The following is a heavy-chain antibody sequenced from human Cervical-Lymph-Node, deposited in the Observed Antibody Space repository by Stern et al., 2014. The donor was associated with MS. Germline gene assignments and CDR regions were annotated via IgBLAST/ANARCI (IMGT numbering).Heavy chain of an antibody. CDR2: MYTSGST. V-gene: IGHV4-61*02. D-gene: IGHD4-17*01. CDR1: GDSISNGSHY. CDR3: ARDCRLRRKGAPDAFDI. J-gene: IGHJ3*02. Sequence: QVQLVESGPGLVKASQTLSLTCTVSGDSISNGSHYWSWIRQPAGKGLEWIGRMYTSGSTNYNPSLTSRATISVDTSKNQFSLKLRSVTAADTAVYYCARDCRLRRKGAPDAFDIWGQGTMVTVSS.